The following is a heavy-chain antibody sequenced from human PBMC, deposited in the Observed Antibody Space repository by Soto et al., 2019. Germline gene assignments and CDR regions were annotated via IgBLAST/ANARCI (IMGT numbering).Heavy chain of an antibody. CDR3: ASGNPDSGSYRGRFDY. CDR1: GGTFSSYA. V-gene: IGHV1-69*13. D-gene: IGHD1-26*01. J-gene: IGHJ4*02. CDR2: IIPIFGTA. Sequence: ASVKVSCKASGGTFSSYAISWVRQAPGQGLEWMGGIIPIFGTANYAQKFQGRVTITADESTSTAYMELSSLRSEDTAVYYCASGNPDSGSYRGRFDYWGQGTLVTVSS.